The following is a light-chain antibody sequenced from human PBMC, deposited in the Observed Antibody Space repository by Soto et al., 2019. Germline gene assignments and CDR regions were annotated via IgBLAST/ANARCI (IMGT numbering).Light chain of an antibody. V-gene: IGKV3-20*01. CDR3: HQYCRTPRT. CDR1: QTLNLNY. Sequence: EIGLTQSPGTLSLSPGERATLFCRANQTLNLNYLAWYQQKPGQAPRRLIYDASTRATGTPDRFSGTGSATDFTLIISRLEPEDFAVYYCHQYCRTPRTFGQGTKVDIK. J-gene: IGKJ1*01. CDR2: DAS.